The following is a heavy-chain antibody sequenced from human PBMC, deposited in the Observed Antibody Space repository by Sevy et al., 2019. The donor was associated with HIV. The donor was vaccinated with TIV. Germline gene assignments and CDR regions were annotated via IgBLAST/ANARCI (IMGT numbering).Heavy chain of an antibody. Sequence: GSLRLSCAASGFTFSSYGMHWVRQAPGKGLEWVAVIWYDGSNKYYADSVKGRFTISRDNSKNTLYLQMNSLRAEDTAVYYCARDRRFSYYYDSSGYYHGDAFDIWGQGTMVTVSS. J-gene: IGHJ3*02. CDR2: IWYDGSNK. V-gene: IGHV3-33*01. D-gene: IGHD3-22*01. CDR1: GFTFSSYG. CDR3: ARDRRFSYYYDSSGYYHGDAFDI.